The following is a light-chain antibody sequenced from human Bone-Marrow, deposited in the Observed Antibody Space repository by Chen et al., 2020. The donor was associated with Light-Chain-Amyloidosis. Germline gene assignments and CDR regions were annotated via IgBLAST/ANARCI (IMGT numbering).Light chain of an antibody. J-gene: IGKJ4*01. V-gene: IGKV2-30*01. CDR1: QSLVNSDGNTY. CDR2: KVS. Sequence: DVVMTQSPLSLPVTLGQPASISCRSSQSLVNSDGNTYLNWFQQRPGQSPRRLIYKVSNRDSGVPDRFSGGGSGTDFTLTISRVEADDVGVYYCLQAIHWPPTFGGGSKVEIK. CDR3: LQAIHWPPT.